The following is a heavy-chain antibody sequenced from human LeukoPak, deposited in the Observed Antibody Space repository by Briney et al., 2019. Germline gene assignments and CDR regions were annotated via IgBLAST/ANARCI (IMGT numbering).Heavy chain of an antibody. Sequence: SETLSLTCTVSGGSISSNSYYWGWIRQPPGKGLKWSGGIYYSGSTYYNPSLKSRVTISVDTSKNQFSLKLSSVTAADTGVYFGELRLSGYYYYMDVWGKGTTVTVSS. V-gene: IGHV4-39*03. CDR3: ELRLSGYYYYMDV. D-gene: IGHD3-10*01. CDR1: GGSISSNSYY. CDR2: IYYSGST. J-gene: IGHJ6*03.